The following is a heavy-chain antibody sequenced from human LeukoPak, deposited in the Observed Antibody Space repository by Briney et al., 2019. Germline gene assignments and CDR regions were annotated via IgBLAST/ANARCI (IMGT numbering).Heavy chain of an antibody. CDR3: ARGLVVVAAYFDY. CDR1: GGTFSSYA. D-gene: IGHD2-15*01. CDR2: IIPILGIA. J-gene: IGHJ4*02. Sequence: GASVKVSCKASGGTFSSYAISWVRQAPGQGLEWMGRIIPILGIANYAQKLQGRVTITADKSTSTAYMELSSLRSEDTAVYYCARGLVVVAAYFDYWGQGTLVTVSS. V-gene: IGHV1-69*04.